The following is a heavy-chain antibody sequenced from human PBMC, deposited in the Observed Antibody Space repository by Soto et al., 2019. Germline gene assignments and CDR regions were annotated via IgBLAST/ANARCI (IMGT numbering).Heavy chain of an antibody. J-gene: IGHJ4*02. D-gene: IGHD1-1*01. CDR1: GGSFSCYY. CDR2: INHSGST. CDR3: ARGRHWNDVPLDY. V-gene: IGHV4-34*01. Sequence: PSETLSLTCAVYGGSFSCYYWSWIRQPPGKGLEWIGEINHSGSTNYNPSLKSRVTISVDTSKNQFSLKLSSVTAADTAVYYCARGRHWNDVPLDYWGQGTLVTVSS.